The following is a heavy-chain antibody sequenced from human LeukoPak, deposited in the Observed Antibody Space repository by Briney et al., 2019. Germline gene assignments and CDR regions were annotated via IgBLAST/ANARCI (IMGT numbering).Heavy chain of an antibody. D-gene: IGHD2-15*01. J-gene: IGHJ4*02. CDR2: ISGSGGTT. CDR1: GFTFSSYA. CDR3: ATGSGGPFGY. Sequence: GGSLRLSCAASGFTFSSYAMSWVRQAPGKGLEWVSVISGSGGTTYYADSVKGRFTISRDNSKNMLFLQMNSLRAEDTAVYYCATGSGGPFGYWGQGTLVTVSS. V-gene: IGHV3-23*01.